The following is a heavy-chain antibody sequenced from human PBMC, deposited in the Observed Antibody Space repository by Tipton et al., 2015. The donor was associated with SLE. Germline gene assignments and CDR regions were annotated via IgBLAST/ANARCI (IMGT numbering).Heavy chain of an antibody. CDR1: GGSISSGRFY. CDR2: IYYSGNT. J-gene: IGHJ3*02. D-gene: IGHD3-22*01. Sequence: TLSLTCSVSGGSISSGRFYWSWIRQPPGKGLEWVGYIYYSGNTNYNPSLKSRVTISVDTSKNEFSLKLSSVTAADTAVYYCARHGYYYDSNDYPGAFDIWGQGTMVTVSS. V-gene: IGHV4-61*01. CDR3: ARHGYYYDSNDYPGAFDI.